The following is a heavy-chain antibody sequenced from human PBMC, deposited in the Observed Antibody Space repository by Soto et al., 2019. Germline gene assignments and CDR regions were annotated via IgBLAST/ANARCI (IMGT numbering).Heavy chain of an antibody. CDR2: IYSGGST. CDR3: ARAAAGSTNWFDP. CDR1: GFTVSSNY. J-gene: IGHJ5*02. D-gene: IGHD6-13*01. V-gene: IGHV3-53*04. Sequence: GGSLRLSCAASGFTVSSNYMSWVRQAPGKGLEWVSVIYSGGSTYYADSVKGRFTISRHNSKNTLYLQMNSLRAEDTAVYYCARAAAGSTNWFDPWGQGTLVTVSS.